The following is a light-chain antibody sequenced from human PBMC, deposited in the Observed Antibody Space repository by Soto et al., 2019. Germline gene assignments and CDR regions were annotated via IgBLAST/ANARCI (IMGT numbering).Light chain of an antibody. Sequence: DIQMTQSPSTLSSYVVNRVTITFRSNQSIITWLAWYQQKPGKAPKLLISEGSSLQSGVPSRFSGSGSGAEFTLTISSLQPDDLATYYCQQYNSSPLTFGGGTKVDIK. J-gene: IGKJ4*01. CDR2: EGS. V-gene: IGKV1-5*01. CDR3: QQYNSSPLT. CDR1: QSIITW.